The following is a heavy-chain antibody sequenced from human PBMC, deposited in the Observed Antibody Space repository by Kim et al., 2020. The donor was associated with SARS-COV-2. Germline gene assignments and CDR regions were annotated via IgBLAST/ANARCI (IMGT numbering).Heavy chain of an antibody. V-gene: IGHV3-30*02. D-gene: IGHD3-10*01. J-gene: IGHJ3*01. CDR3: AERELSYYYGSGTYPGAFDV. Sequence: RVTISRDNSKNTLYLQMNSLRAEDTAVYYCAERELSYYYGSGTYPGAFDVWGQGTMVTVSS.